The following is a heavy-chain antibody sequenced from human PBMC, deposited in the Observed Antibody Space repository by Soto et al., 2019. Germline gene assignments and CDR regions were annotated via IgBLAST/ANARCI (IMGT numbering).Heavy chain of an antibody. CDR1: GYSFTSYW. D-gene: IGHD3-9*01. CDR2: IYPGDSDT. J-gene: IGHJ6*02. V-gene: IGHV5-51*01. CDR3: ARHAPIYDILTGYLSHYYYYGMDV. Sequence: GESLKISCKGSGYSFTSYWIGRVRQMPGKGLEWMGIIYPGDSDTRYSPSFQGQVTISADKSISTAYLQWSSLKASDTAMYYCARHAPIYDILTGYLSHYYYYGMDVWGQGTTVTVS.